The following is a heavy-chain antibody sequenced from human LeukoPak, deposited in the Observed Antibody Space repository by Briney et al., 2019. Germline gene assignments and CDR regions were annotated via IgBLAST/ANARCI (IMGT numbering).Heavy chain of an antibody. J-gene: IGHJ4*02. V-gene: IGHV4-59*08. CDR3: ARRRGWKQQLVYFVY. CDR2: MFHSGTP. Sequence: SETLSLTCTVSGGSITTFYWSWIRQPPGKGLEWIAYMFHSGTPRYNPSLQSRVTISADTSKNQFSLNVRSTTAADTAVYYCARRRGWKQQLVYFVYWGQGTLATVSS. CDR1: GGSITTFY. D-gene: IGHD6-13*01.